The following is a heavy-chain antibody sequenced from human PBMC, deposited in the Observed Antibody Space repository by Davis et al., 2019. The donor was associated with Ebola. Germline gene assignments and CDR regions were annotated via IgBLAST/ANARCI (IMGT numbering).Heavy chain of an antibody. V-gene: IGHV1-18*04. CDR1: GYTFTNYG. Sequence: ASVKVSCKASGYTFTNYGITWVRQAPGQGPERMRRINPHNGNTNYAQNVQGRVIMTSDTATTTAYMEVGSLRSDDTAVYYCARAQFPTTSDHWGQGTLVTVSS. CDR2: INPHNGNT. D-gene: IGHD1-1*01. J-gene: IGHJ4*02. CDR3: ARAQFPTTSDH.